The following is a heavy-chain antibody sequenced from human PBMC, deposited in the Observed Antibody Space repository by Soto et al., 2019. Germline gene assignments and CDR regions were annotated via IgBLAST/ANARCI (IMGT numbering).Heavy chain of an antibody. Sequence: QVQLQESGPGLVKPSQTLSLTCTVSGGSISSGAYYWNWIRQHPGEGLEWIGYIYYTGSTYYNPSLKSRITISLDTSQNQFSLKLSSVTAADTAVYYCARGIYGDETPLAYWGQGTLVAFSS. D-gene: IGHD4-17*01. J-gene: IGHJ4*02. CDR3: ARGIYGDETPLAY. CDR1: GGSISSGAYY. CDR2: IYYTGST. V-gene: IGHV4-31*03.